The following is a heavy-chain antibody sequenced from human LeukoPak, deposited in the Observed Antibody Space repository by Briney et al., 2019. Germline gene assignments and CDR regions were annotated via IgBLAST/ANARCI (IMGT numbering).Heavy chain of an antibody. Sequence: GESLKISCKGSGYSFSNYWIGWVRQMPGKGLEWMGFIYPGDSDTRYSPSFQDQVTISADKSISTAYLQLSSLKASDTAMYYCARHDSAAAAPFDYWGQGTLVTVSS. D-gene: IGHD6-13*01. CDR1: GYSFSNYW. CDR3: ARHDSAAAAPFDY. V-gene: IGHV5-51*01. J-gene: IGHJ4*02. CDR2: IYPGDSDT.